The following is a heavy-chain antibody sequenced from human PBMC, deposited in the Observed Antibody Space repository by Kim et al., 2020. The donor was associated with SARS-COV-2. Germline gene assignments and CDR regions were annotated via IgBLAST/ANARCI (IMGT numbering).Heavy chain of an antibody. Sequence: GGSLRLSCAASGFTFGGYAMHWVRQAPGQGLEWVSLIDCDGGRIYYADSVKGRFTISRHSGKNSLYLQMNSLTPEDTAFYYCARAEGVTMIRGADFGRWGQGALVTVSS. CDR1: GFTFGGYA. CDR3: ARAEGVTMIRGADFGR. D-gene: IGHD3-10*01. J-gene: IGHJ4*02. CDR2: IDCDGGRI. V-gene: IGHV3-43*02.